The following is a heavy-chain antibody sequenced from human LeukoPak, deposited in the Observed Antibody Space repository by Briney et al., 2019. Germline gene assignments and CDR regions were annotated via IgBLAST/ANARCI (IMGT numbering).Heavy chain of an antibody. V-gene: IGHV1-46*01. Sequence: ASVKVSCKASGYTFTSYYMHWVRQAPGQGLEWMGIINPSGGSTSYAQKFQGRVTMTRDTSTSTVYMELSSLRSEDTTVYYCASAHDWDTAMVTWGQGTLVTVSS. D-gene: IGHD5-18*01. CDR1: GYTFTSYY. CDR3: ASAHDWDTAMVT. J-gene: IGHJ5*02. CDR2: INPSGGST.